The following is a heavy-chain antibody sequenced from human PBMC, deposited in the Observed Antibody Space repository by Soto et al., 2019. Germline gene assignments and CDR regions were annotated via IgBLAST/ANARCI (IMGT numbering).Heavy chain of an antibody. D-gene: IGHD6-19*01. CDR2: IWYDGSNK. Sequence: QVQLVESGGGVVQPGRSLRLSCAASGFTFSSYGMHWVRQAPGKGLEWVAVIWYDGSNKYYADSVKGRFTISRDNSKNTLYLQMNSLRAEDTAVYYCARVKVVRHRPVAGTGAFDIWGQGTMVTVSS. CDR3: ARVKVVRHRPVAGTGAFDI. CDR1: GFTFSSYG. V-gene: IGHV3-33*01. J-gene: IGHJ3*02.